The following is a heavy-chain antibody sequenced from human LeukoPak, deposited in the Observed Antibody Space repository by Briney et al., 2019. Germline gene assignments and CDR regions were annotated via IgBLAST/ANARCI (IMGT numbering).Heavy chain of an antibody. CDR3: ARVMVRGVDVFGY. CDR2: INPNSGGT. V-gene: IGHV1-2*04. CDR1: GHTFTSYD. J-gene: IGHJ4*02. Sequence: ASVKVSCKASGHTFTSYDINWVRQVTGQGLEWMGWINPNSGGTNYAQKFQGWVTMTRDTSISTAYMELSRLRSDDTAVYYCARVMVRGVDVFGYWGQGTLVTVSS. D-gene: IGHD3-10*01.